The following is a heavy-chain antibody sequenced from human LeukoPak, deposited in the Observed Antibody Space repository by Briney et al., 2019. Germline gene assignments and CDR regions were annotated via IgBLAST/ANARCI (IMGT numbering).Heavy chain of an antibody. CDR1: GYTFTSYG. V-gene: IGHV1-18*01. CDR3: ARDRIAGATLNTFDY. J-gene: IGHJ4*02. Sequence: GASVKVSCKASGYTFTSYGISWVRQAPGQGLEWMGWISAYNGNTNYARKRQGRVTMTTDTSTSTAYMELRSLRSDDTAVYYCARDRIAGATLNTFDYWGQGTLVTVSS. D-gene: IGHD1-26*01. CDR2: ISAYNGNT.